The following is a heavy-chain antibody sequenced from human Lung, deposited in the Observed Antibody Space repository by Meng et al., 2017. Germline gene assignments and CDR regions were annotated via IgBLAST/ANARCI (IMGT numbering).Heavy chain of an antibody. J-gene: IGHJ4*02. CDR2: INHSGST. D-gene: IGHD4-11*01. V-gene: IGHV4-34*01. Sequence: QWQLQQWGAGLLTPSETLSLTCFVSGGSFSDYYWSWIRQPPGKGLEWIGEINHSGSTNYNPSLESRATISVDTSQNNLSLKLSSVTAADSAVYYCARGPTTMAHDFDYWGQGTLVTVSS. CDR3: ARGPTTMAHDFDY. CDR1: GGSFSDYY.